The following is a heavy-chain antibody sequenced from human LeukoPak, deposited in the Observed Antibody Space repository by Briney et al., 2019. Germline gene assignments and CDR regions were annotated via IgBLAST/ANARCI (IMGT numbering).Heavy chain of an antibody. CDR2: IRYDESNK. J-gene: IGHJ4*02. V-gene: IGHV3-30*02. D-gene: IGHD3-3*01. CDR3: ARGHDFWSGYYPQYYFDY. CDR1: GFTFSTYG. Sequence: PGGSLRLSCAASGFTFSTYGMHWVRQAPGKGLEWVALIRYDESNKYYADSVKGRFTISRDNAKNSLYLQMNSLRAEDTAVYYCARGHDFWSGYYPQYYFDYWGQGTLVTVSS.